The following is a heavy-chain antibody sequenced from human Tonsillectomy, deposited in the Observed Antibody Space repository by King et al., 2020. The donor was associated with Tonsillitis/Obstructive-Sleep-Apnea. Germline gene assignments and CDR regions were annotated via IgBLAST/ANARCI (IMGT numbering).Heavy chain of an antibody. CDR3: ARRSYCSSTSCPLDY. V-gene: IGHV1-2*06. D-gene: IGHD2-2*01. J-gene: IGHJ4*02. CDR2: INPNSGGT. CDR1: GYTFTGYY. Sequence: VQLVESGAEVKKPGASVKVSCKASGYTFTGYYMHWVRQAPGQGLEWMGRINPNSGGTNYAQKFQGRVTMTRDTSISTAYMELSRLRSDDTAVYYCARRSYCSSTSCPLDYWGQGTLVTVSS.